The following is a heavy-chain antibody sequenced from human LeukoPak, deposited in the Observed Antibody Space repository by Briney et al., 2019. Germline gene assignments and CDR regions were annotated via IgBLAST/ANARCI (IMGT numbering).Heavy chain of an antibody. J-gene: IGHJ4*02. Sequence: GGSLRLSCAASGLTFSSYGMHWVRQAPGKGLEWVAFIRYDGSNKYYADSVKGRFTISRDNSKNTLYLQMNSLRAEDTAVYYCAKDPTTYDSSGPAFDYWGQGTLVTVSS. CDR1: GLTFSSYG. V-gene: IGHV3-30*02. D-gene: IGHD3-22*01. CDR3: AKDPTTYDSSGPAFDY. CDR2: IRYDGSNK.